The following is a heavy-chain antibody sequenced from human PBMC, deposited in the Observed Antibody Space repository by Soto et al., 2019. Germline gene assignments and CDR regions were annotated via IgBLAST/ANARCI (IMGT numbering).Heavy chain of an antibody. CDR2: INHSGST. D-gene: IGHD2-21*02. V-gene: IGHV4-34*01. CDR3: ATTAYCGGDCYSPFDY. J-gene: IGHJ4*02. Sequence: PSETLSLTCAVYGGSFSGYYWSWIRQPPGKGLEWIGEINHSGSTNYNPSLKRRVTISVDTSKNQFSLKLSSVTAADTAVYYCATTAYCGGDCYSPFDYWGPGTLVTVSS. CDR1: GGSFSGYY.